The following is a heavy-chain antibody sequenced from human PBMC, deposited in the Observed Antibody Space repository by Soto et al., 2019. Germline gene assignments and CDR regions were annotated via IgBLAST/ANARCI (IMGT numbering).Heavy chain of an antibody. J-gene: IGHJ4*02. Sequence: PTLVNPTQTLTLTCTFSGFSLSTSGMCVSWIRQPPGKALEWLALIDWDDDKYYSTSLKTRLTISKDTSKNQVVLTMTNMDPVENATVYCSRMSLLCRVVSVFTGFYYWGQGTLVTVSS. V-gene: IGHV2-70*01. CDR1: GFSLSTSGMC. CDR2: IDWDDDK. D-gene: IGHD2-21*01. CDR3: SRMSLLCRVVSVFTGFYY.